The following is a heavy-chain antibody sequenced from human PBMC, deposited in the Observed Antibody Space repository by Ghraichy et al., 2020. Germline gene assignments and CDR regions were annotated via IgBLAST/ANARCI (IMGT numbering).Heavy chain of an antibody. CDR2: IYYSGST. J-gene: IGHJ4*02. D-gene: IGHD4-11*01. CDR1: GGSISGYY. V-gene: IGHV4-59*08. CDR3: ARHGLLHYFDS. Sequence: SETLSLTCTVSGGSISGYYWSWIRQPPGKGLEWIGYIYYSGSTNYNPSLKSRVTISVDAPKNQFSLKLSSVTAADTAVYYCARHGLLHYFDSWGQGALVTVSS.